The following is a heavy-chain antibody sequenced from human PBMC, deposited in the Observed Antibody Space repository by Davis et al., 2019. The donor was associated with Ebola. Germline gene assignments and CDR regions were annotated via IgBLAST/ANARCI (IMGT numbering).Heavy chain of an antibody. CDR1: GFSFSGYW. CDR3: ARGYQYPGY. Sequence: PGGSLRLSCEVSGFSFSGYWMSWVRQAPGKGLEWVAIIKEDGSEKNYVDSVKGRFTISRDNAKNSLYLQMNSLRAEDTAVYYCARGYQYPGYWGQGTLVTVSS. D-gene: IGHD2-15*01. CDR2: IKEDGSEK. J-gene: IGHJ4*02. V-gene: IGHV3-7*03.